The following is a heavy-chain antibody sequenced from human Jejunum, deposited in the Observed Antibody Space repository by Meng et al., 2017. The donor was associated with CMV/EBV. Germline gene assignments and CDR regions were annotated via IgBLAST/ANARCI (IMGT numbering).Heavy chain of an antibody. Sequence: VSGVSISRYFWSWIRQSPGKGLEWIGYFYYDGTNYNPSLKSRATISVDTSKNQFSLQLSSVTAADTAVYYCARESTSRGKYYFDYWGQGTRVTVSS. V-gene: IGHV4-59*01. CDR2: FYYDGT. CDR1: GVSISRYF. CDR3: ARESTSRGKYYFDY. D-gene: IGHD2-2*01. J-gene: IGHJ4*02.